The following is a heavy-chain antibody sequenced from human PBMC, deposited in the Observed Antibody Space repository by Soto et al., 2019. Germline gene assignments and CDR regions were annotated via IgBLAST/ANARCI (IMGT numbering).Heavy chain of an antibody. CDR3: ARTISSAADL. Sequence: ASVKVSCKTSNYNFTNYAITWVRQAPGQGLECVGWISTYNGNTKSAQNLQGRVTMTTDTSTATAYMDLRALRSDDTAIYYCARTISSAADLWGQGALVTVSS. CDR1: NYNFTNYA. D-gene: IGHD3-3*01. CDR2: ISTYNGNT. J-gene: IGHJ5*02. V-gene: IGHV1-18*01.